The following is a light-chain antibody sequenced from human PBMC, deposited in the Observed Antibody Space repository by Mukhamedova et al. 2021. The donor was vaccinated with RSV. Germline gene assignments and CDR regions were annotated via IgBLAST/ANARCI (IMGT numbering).Light chain of an antibody. V-gene: IGKV1-6*01. CDR2: AAS. CDR1: ND. J-gene: IGKJ3*01. Sequence: NDLTWYQQKPGKAPRLLVYAASNLQSGVPSRFSGSGSGTDFTLTISSLQPEDFATYYCLQDYSAPFTFGPGTKVDTK. CDR3: LQDYSAPFT.